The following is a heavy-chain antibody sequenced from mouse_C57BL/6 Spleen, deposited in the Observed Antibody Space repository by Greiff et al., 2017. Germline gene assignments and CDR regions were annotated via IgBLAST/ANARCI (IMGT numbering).Heavy chain of an antibody. D-gene: IGHD3-2*02. CDR2: ISDGGSYT. CDR3: ARDQDDFYAMDY. J-gene: IGHJ4*01. CDR1: GFTFSSYA. V-gene: IGHV5-4*01. Sequence: EVQGVESGGGLVKPGGSLKLSCAASGFTFSSYAMSWVRQTPEKRLEWVATISDGGSYTYYPDNVKGRFTISRDNAKNNLYLQMSHLKSEDTAMDYCARDQDDFYAMDYWGQGTSVTVSS.